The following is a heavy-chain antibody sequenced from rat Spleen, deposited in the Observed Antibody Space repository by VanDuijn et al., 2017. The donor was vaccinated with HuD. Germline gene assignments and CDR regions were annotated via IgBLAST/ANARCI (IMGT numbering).Heavy chain of an antibody. CDR2: ISYEGYST. D-gene: IGHD1-10*01. Sequence: EVQLVEAGGGLVQPGRSLKLSCTASGFTFSDYYMAWVRQAPRKGLEWVASISYEGYSTYYGDSVKGRFTVSRDNAQNTLYLQMNSLRSEDTATYYCTRGGNYALDAWGQGASVTVSS. V-gene: IGHV5-22*01. CDR3: TRGGNYALDA. CDR1: GFTFSDYY. J-gene: IGHJ4*01.